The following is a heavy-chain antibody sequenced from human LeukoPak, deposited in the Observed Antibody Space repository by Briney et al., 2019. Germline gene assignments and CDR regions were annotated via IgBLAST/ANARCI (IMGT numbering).Heavy chain of an antibody. CDR2: ISSTGNIK. Sequence: GGSLRLSCAASGFTFSGFGMHWVRQAPGKGLEWVAVISSTGNIKNFADSVKGRFTISRDNSKNTLYLQMNTLRAEDTSFYYCAKDNSHWLFDYWGRGTLVTVSS. D-gene: IGHD1-1*01. CDR1: GFTFSGFG. V-gene: IGHV3-30*19. CDR3: AKDNSHWLFDY. J-gene: IGHJ4*02.